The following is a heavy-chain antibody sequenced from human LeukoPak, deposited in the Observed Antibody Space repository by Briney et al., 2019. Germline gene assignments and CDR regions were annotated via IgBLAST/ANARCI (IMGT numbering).Heavy chain of an antibody. V-gene: IGHV3-30*03. CDR2: ISYDGSNK. CDR1: GFTFSSYG. J-gene: IGHJ4*02. D-gene: IGHD4-23*01. CDR3: ARAQTPVAYPFLY. Sequence: HPGGSLRLSCAASGFTFSSYGMHWVRQAPGKGLEWVAVISYDGSNKYYADSVKGRFTISRDNSKNTLYLQMNSLRAEDTAVYYCARAQTPVAYPFLYWGQGTLVTVSS.